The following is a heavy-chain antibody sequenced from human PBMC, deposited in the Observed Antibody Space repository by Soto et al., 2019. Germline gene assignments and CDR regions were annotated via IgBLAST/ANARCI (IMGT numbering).Heavy chain of an antibody. J-gene: IGHJ3*02. V-gene: IGHV1-69*13. CDR2: ILPIFATA. D-gene: IGHD1-1*01. CDR3: AGAEARDGCNWKALDM. Sequence: SVNVSCKASGGSFSGYAIRWVRQAPGQGLEWMGGILPIFATAHYAQKFQGRVTIIADDSTGTAYMELTGLRSEDTAVYYCAGAEARDGCNWKALDMWGQGTLVTVSS. CDR1: GGSFSGYA.